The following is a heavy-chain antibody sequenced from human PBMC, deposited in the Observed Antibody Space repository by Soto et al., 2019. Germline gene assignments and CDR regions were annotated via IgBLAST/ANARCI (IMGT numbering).Heavy chain of an antibody. CDR2: IYYSGST. CDR3: ARARGWSPDAFDI. CDR1: GGSISSGGYY. Sequence: QVRLQESGPGLVKPSQTLSLTCTVSGGSISSGGYYWSWIRQHPGKGLEWIGYIYYSGSTCYNPSLKSRVTISVDTSKNQFSLKLSSVTAADTAVYYCARARGWSPDAFDIWGQGTMVTVSS. V-gene: IGHV4-31*03. J-gene: IGHJ3*02. D-gene: IGHD2-15*01.